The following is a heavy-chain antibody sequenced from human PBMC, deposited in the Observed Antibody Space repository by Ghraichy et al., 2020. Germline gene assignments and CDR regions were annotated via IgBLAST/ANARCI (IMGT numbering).Heavy chain of an antibody. V-gene: IGHV1-3*01. CDR2: INAGNGNT. CDR3: ARGGSSGWNGIDY. CDR1: GYTFTSYA. Sequence: ASVKVSCKASGYTFTSYAMHWVRQAPGQRLEWMGWINAGNGNTKYSQKFQGRVTITRDTSASTAYMELSSLRSEDTAVYYCARGGSSGWNGIDYWGQGTLVTVSS. J-gene: IGHJ4*02. D-gene: IGHD6-19*01.